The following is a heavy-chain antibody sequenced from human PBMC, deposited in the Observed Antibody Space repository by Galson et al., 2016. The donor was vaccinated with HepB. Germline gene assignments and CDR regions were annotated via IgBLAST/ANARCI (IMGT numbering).Heavy chain of an antibody. D-gene: IGHD5-18*01. CDR3: ARDSRDTFAFDI. V-gene: IGHV4-30-2*01. J-gene: IGHJ3*02. Sequence: TLSLTCAVSSGSISSDDYSWTWVRQPPGEGLEWIGYIYHTGSTYYNPSLKSRVTISVDRSKNQFSLRLTSATAADTAVYYCARDSRDTFAFDIWGQGTMVTVSS. CDR2: IYHTGST. CDR1: SGSISSDDYS.